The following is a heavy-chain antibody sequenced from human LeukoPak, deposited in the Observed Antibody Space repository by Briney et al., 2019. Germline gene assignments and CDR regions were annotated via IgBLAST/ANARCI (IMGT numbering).Heavy chain of an antibody. J-gene: IGHJ4*02. CDR1: GGSISSYY. CDR3: ARQSSWIFDC. D-gene: IGHD6-13*01. Sequence: SETLSLTCTVSGGSISSYYWNWIRQPPGMGLEWIGYIYYSGSANYNPSLKSRVTISVDTSKNQFSLKLSSVTAADTAVYYCARQSSWIFDCWGRGTLVTVSS. CDR2: IYYSGSA. V-gene: IGHV4-59*08.